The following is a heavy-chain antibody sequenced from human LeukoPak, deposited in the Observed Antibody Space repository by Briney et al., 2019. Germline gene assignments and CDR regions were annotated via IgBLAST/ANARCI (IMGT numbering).Heavy chain of an antibody. CDR3: ARLKATVSIHAYFDS. CDR2: IDHSGST. Sequence: QTSETLSLTCTVSGDFITAYYWTWIRQPPGKGLEWIGYIDHSGSTNYNPSLKSRVSISSDTSKNQFSLELSSVTAADTAVYYCARLKATVSIHAYFDSWGQGTLVTVSS. J-gene: IGHJ4*02. V-gene: IGHV4-59*01. CDR1: GDFITAYY. D-gene: IGHD4-17*01.